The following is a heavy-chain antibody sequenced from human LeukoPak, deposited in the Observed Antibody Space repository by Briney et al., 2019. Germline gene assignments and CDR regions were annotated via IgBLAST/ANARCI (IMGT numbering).Heavy chain of an antibody. J-gene: IGHJ6*02. V-gene: IGHV1-2*02. CDR3: ARDPGFDYDSSGPDYYYYGMDV. D-gene: IGHD3-22*01. CDR1: GYTFTGYY. CDR2: INPNRGGT. Sequence: GASVKVTCKASGYTFTGYYMHWLRQPPGQGLEWMGWINPNRGGTNYAQKFQGRVTMTRDTSISTAYMELSRLRSDDTAVYYCARDPGFDYDSSGPDYYYYGMDVWGQGTTVTVSS.